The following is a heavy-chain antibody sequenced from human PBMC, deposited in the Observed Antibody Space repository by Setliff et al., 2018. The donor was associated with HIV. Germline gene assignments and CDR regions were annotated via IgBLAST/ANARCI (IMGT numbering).Heavy chain of an antibody. D-gene: IGHD6-19*01. J-gene: IGHJ4*02. CDR2: IYPSDSDP. CDR3: ARPRWYSSGGYFDY. V-gene: IGHV5-51*01. Sequence: GESLKISCKGSGYSFTGYWIGWVRQMPGKGLEWMGIIYPSDSDPRYSASFQGQVSFSVDKSITTAYLQWSYLKAADTAMYYCARPRWYSSGGYFDYWGQGTLVTVSS. CDR1: GYSFTGYW.